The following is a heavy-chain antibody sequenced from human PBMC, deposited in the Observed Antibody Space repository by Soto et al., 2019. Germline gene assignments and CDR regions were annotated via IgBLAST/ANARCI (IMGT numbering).Heavy chain of an antibody. CDR2: IYYSGST. D-gene: IGHD1-1*01. Sequence: QLQLQESGPGLVKPSETLSLTCTVSGGSISSSSYYWGWIRQPPGKGLEWIGSIYYSGSTYYNPSLKSRVPMFLDTTNNQHYLKLGSVTAADTAVYYCARHLRWLQLHHFDYWGQGTLVTVSS. CDR3: ARHLRWLQLHHFDY. V-gene: IGHV4-39*01. CDR1: GGSISSSSYY. J-gene: IGHJ4*02.